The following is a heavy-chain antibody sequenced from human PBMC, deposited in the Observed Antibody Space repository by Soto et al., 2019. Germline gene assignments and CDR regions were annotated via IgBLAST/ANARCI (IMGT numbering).Heavy chain of an antibody. J-gene: IGHJ4*02. Sequence: SETLSLTRTVSGGSISNAAYSWSWIRQPPGKGLEWIGYIYPSGMPFYNPSLRSRVTISIDRSNDQFSLNLKSVTAADTAVYYCARERGGYGLFDSWGQGTLVTVSS. D-gene: IGHD5-18*01. V-gene: IGHV4-30-2*01. CDR1: GGSISNAAYS. CDR2: IYPSGMP. CDR3: ARERGGYGLFDS.